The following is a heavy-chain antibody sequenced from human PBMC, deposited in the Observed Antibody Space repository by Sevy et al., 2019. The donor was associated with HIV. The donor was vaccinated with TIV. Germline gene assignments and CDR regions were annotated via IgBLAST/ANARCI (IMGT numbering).Heavy chain of an antibody. Sequence: ASVKVSCKASGGTFSSYAISWVRQAPGQGLEWMGGIIPIFGTANYAQKFQGRVTITADESTSTAYMELSSLRSEDTAVYYCATKGPTYCYDSSGSPTLGAFDIWGLGTMVTVSS. V-gene: IGHV1-69*13. J-gene: IGHJ3*02. D-gene: IGHD3-22*01. CDR1: GGTFSSYA. CDR3: ATKGPTYCYDSSGSPTLGAFDI. CDR2: IIPIFGTA.